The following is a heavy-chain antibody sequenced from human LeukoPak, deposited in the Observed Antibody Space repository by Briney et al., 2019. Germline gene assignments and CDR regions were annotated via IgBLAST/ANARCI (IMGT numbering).Heavy chain of an antibody. Sequence: PGGSLRLSCAASGFTFGDYWMHWVRQAPGKGLVWVSRTNTDESRTSYTDSVKGRFTISRDNARNTLYLQMSSLRVEDTAVYYCARGGDYGDFPDYWGQGTLVTVSS. CDR2: TNTDESRT. J-gene: IGHJ4*02. CDR3: ARGGDYGDFPDY. V-gene: IGHV3-74*01. D-gene: IGHD4-17*01. CDR1: GFTFGDYW.